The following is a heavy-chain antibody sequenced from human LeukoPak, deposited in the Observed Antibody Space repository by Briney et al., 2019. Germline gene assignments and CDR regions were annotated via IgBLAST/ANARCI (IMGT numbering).Heavy chain of an antibody. V-gene: IGHV3-64*02. CDR3: AREYCTTNNCYNWGLGY. D-gene: IGHD2-2*02. Sequence: GGSLRLSRAASGFSFNTYTMRWVRQAPGEGLEYVSGIASNGGTKYYADSVKGRFTISRDNFKNTVYLQMDSLRTEDMAVYYCAREYCTTNNCYNWGLGYWGQGTLVTVSS. J-gene: IGHJ4*02. CDR2: IASNGGTK. CDR1: GFSFNTYT.